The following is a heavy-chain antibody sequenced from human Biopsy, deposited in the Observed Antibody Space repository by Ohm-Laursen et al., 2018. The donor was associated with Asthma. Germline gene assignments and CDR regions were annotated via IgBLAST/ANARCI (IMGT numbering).Heavy chain of an antibody. CDR2: ISPIFGSI. V-gene: IGHV1-69*13. CDR1: GGTLNNYA. Sequence: SVKVSCKSSGGTLNNYAINWVRQAPGQGLEWMGGISPIFGSIKYAQKFQDRVTISADVFRNTVHLELSSLRSEDTAVLYCAKARCYYFYCDMEVWGQGTLVTVSS. CDR3: AKARCYYFYCDMEV. D-gene: IGHD3-3*01. J-gene: IGHJ4*02.